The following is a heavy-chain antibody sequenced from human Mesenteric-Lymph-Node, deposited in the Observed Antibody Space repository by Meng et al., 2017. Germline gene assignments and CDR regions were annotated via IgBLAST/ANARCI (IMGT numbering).Heavy chain of an antibody. CDR2: ISAYNGNT. D-gene: IGHD3-10*01. CDR1: GYTFTSYG. J-gene: IGHJ4*02. Sequence: ASVKVSCKASGYTFTSYGISWVRQAPGQGLEWMGWISAYNGNTNYAQKLQGRVTMTTDTSTSTAYMELSSLRSEDTAVYYCARRWFGGPVDYWGQGTLVTVSS. CDR3: ARRWFGGPVDY. V-gene: IGHV1-18*01.